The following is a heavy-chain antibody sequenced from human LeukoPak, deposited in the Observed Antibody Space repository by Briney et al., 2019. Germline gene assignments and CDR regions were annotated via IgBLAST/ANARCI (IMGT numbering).Heavy chain of an antibody. Sequence: PSETLSLTCTVSGGXISSFYWSWIRQPPGKGLEWIGYIYYSGSTNYNPSLKSRVTISVDTSKSQFSLKLSSVTAADTAVYYCARRFPWFDPWGQGTLVTVSS. CDR3: ARRFPWFDP. J-gene: IGHJ5*02. CDR2: IYYSGST. V-gene: IGHV4-59*08. CDR1: GGXISSFY.